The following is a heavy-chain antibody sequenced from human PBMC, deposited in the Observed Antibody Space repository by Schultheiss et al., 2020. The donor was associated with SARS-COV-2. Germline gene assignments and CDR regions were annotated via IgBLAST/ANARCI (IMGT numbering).Heavy chain of an antibody. D-gene: IGHD3-10*01. CDR1: GGSISGYY. V-gene: IGHV4-34*01. Sequence: SQTLSLTCTVSGGSISGYYWSWIRQPPGKGLEWIGEINHSGSTNYNPSLKSRVTISVDTSKNQFSLNLSSVTAADTAVYYCARDAHSTGSGSYHYGMDVWGQGTMVTVSS. CDR2: INHSGST. CDR3: ARDAHSTGSGSYHYGMDV. J-gene: IGHJ6*02.